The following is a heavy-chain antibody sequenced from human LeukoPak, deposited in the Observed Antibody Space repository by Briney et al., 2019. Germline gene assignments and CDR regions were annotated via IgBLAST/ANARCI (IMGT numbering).Heavy chain of an antibody. Sequence: ASVKVSCEASGYTFTGYYMHWVRQAPGQGLEWMGWINPNSGGTNYAQKFQGRVTMTRDASISTAYMELSRLRSDDTAVYYCARDASNHYYGSGSYYLGSGMDVWGQGTTVTVSS. D-gene: IGHD3-10*01. CDR3: ARDASNHYYGSGSYYLGSGMDV. V-gene: IGHV1-2*02. J-gene: IGHJ6*02. CDR1: GYTFTGYY. CDR2: INPNSGGT.